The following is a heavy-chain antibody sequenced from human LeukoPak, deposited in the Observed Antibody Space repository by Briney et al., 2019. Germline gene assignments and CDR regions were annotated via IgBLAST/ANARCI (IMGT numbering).Heavy chain of an antibody. V-gene: IGHV4-39*01. CDR3: ARQNSLYYYGSGSYNGMDV. J-gene: IGHJ6*02. CDR2: IYYSGST. CDR1: GGSIISSSYY. D-gene: IGHD3-10*01. Sequence: PSETLSLPCTVSGGSIISSSYYWGWIRQPPGKGLEWIGSIYYSGSTYYNPSLKSRVTISVDTSKNQFSLKLSSVTAADTAVYYCARQNSLYYYGSGSYNGMDVWGQGTTVTVSS.